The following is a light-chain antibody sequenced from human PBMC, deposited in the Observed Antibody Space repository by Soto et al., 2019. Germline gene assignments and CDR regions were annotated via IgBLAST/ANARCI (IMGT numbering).Light chain of an antibody. Sequence: DIQMTQSPSSLSASVGDRVTITCRASQSIVTYLNWYLQKLGKAPKLLIYDASTLQSGVPSRFSGSRSGTEFTLTISSLQPEDFATYYCLQDYSYPRTFGQGTKVDIK. V-gene: IGKV1-39*01. CDR3: LQDYSYPRT. CDR2: DAS. J-gene: IGKJ1*01. CDR1: QSIVTY.